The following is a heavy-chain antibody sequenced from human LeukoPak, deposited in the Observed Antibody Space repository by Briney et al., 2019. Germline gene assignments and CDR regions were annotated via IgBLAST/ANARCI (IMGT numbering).Heavy chain of an antibody. Sequence: PSETLSLTCTVSGGSISSYYWSWIRQLPGKGLEWIGYIYYSGSTNYNPSLKSRVTISVDTSKNQFSLKLSSVTAADTAVYYCARVYYDFWSGYYTGRYYFDYWGQGTLVTVSS. J-gene: IGHJ4*02. CDR1: GGSISSYY. V-gene: IGHV4-59*01. CDR2: IYYSGST. CDR3: ARVYYDFWSGYYTGRYYFDY. D-gene: IGHD3-3*01.